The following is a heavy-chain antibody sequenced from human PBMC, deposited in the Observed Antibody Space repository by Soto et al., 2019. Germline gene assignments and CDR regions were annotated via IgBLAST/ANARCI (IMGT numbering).Heavy chain of an antibody. Sequence: QVQLVESGGGVVQPGRSLRLSCAASGFTFSSYAMHWVRQAPGKGLEWVAVISYDGSNKYYADSVKGRFTISRDNSKNTLYLQMNSLRAEDTAVYYCAGDGYCSSTSCPPHSSYYYYYGMDVWGQGTTVTVSS. J-gene: IGHJ6*02. D-gene: IGHD2-2*03. CDR1: GFTFSSYA. CDR3: AGDGYCSSTSCPPHSSYYYYYGMDV. V-gene: IGHV3-30-3*01. CDR2: ISYDGSNK.